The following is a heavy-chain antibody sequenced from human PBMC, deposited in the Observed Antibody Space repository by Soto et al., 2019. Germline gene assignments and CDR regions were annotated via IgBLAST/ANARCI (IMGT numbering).Heavy chain of an antibody. V-gene: IGHV3-23*05. CDR2: LYGNGNGI. J-gene: IGHJ4*02. D-gene: IGHD3-3*01. Sequence: EVHLVESGGGLVQPGGSLRLSCVASGFPFSTYAMSWVRQAPGKGLEWVSGLYGNGNGISYADSGKGRLTISRDNSKSTLYLQMNSLRSDDTAMYYCAKDRQPDGFWPFDHWGRGTLIIVSS. CDR3: AKDRQPDGFWPFDH. CDR1: GFPFSTYA.